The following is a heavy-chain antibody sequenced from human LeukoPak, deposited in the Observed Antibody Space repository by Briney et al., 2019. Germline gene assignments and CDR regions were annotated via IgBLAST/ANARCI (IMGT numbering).Heavy chain of an antibody. CDR1: GGSFSGYY. D-gene: IGHD2-21*02. V-gene: IGHV4-34*01. CDR2: INHSGST. CDR3: ASREDIVVVTATDAFDI. Sequence: PSETLSLTCAVYGGSFSGYYWSWIRQPPGKGLEWIGEINHSGSTNYNPSLKSRVTISVDTSKNQFSLKLSSVTAADTAVYYCASREDIVVVTATDAFDIWGQGTMVTVSS. J-gene: IGHJ3*02.